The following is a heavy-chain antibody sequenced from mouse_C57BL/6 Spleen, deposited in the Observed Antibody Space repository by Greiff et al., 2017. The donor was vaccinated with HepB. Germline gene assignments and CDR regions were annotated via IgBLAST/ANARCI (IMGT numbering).Heavy chain of an antibody. CDR3: ARERECLYDGYSYYFDY. CDR1: GFTFSSYA. V-gene: IGHV5-4*01. Sequence: EVKVEESGGGLVKPGGSLKLSCAASGFTFSSYAMSWVRQTPEKRLEWVATISDGGSYTYYPDNVKGRFTISRDNAKNNLYLQMSHLKSEDTAMYYCARERECLYDGYSYYFDYWGQGTTLTVSS. CDR2: ISDGGSYT. J-gene: IGHJ2*01. D-gene: IGHD2-3*01.